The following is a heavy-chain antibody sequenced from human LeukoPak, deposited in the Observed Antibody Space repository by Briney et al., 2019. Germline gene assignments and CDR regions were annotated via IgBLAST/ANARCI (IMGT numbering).Heavy chain of an antibody. Sequence: ASVKVSCKASGYTFTGYYMYWVRQAPGQGLEWMGWINPNSGGTNYAQKFQGRVTMTRDTSISTAYMELSRLRSDDTAVYYCARVPSSSYSYYFDYWGQGTLVTVSS. D-gene: IGHD6-13*01. J-gene: IGHJ4*02. CDR3: ARVPSSSYSYYFDY. CDR2: INPNSGGT. CDR1: GYTFTGYY. V-gene: IGHV1-2*02.